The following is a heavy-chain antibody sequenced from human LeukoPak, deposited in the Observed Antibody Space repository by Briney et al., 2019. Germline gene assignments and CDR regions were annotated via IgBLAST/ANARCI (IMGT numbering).Heavy chain of an antibody. CDR2: IFITGSA. Sequence: SETLSLTCTVSGDSITNNYWSWIRQPARKGLEWIGRIFITGSAHYNPSLKSRVTMSVDTSKNQFSLKLSSVTAADTAIYYCARDCSGGSCSIYWGQGTLVTVSS. D-gene: IGHD2-15*01. CDR3: ARDCSGGSCSIY. CDR1: GDSITNNY. J-gene: IGHJ4*02. V-gene: IGHV4-4*07.